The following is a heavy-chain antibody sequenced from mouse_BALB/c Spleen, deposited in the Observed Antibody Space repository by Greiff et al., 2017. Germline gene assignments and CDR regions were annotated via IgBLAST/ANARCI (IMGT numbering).Heavy chain of an antibody. CDR2: IWGDGST. J-gene: IGHJ4*01. V-gene: IGHV2-6-7*01. Sequence: QVQLKESGPGLVAPSQSLSITCTVSGFSLTGYGVNWVRQPPGKGLEWLGMIWGDGSTDYNSALKSRLSISKDNSKSQVFLKMNSLQTDDTARYYCARERETRYDDAMDYWGQGTSVTVSS. D-gene: IGHD2-14*01. CDR3: ARERETRYDDAMDY. CDR1: GFSLTGYG.